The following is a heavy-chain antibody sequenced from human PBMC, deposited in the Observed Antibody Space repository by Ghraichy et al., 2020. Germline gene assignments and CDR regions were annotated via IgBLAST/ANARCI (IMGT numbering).Heavy chain of an antibody. CDR3: VRVSPGWFFDY. D-gene: IGHD6-19*01. V-gene: IGHV1-2*02. CDR1: GDMFTLNDHY. Sequence: ASVKVSCKASGDMFTLNDHYLHWIRQAPGQGLEWVGWISPTTGDTRSAQKFQDRVTMTRDTSISTAYMEMSSLSSDDTAVYFCVRVSPGWFFDYWGQGTLVTVSS. J-gene: IGHJ4*02. CDR2: ISPTTGDT.